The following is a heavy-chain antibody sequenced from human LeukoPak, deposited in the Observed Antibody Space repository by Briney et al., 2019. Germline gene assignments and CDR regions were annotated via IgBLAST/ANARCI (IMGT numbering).Heavy chain of an antibody. Sequence: PSETLSLTCTVSGGSISSYYWSWIRQPAGKGLEWIGRIYTSGSTNYNPSLKSRVTMSADTSKNQFSLKLSSVTAADTALYYCARESRHYDILTGYWNDAFDIWGQGTMVTVSS. D-gene: IGHD3-9*01. CDR1: GGSISSYY. CDR2: IYTSGST. J-gene: IGHJ3*02. V-gene: IGHV4-4*07. CDR3: ARESRHYDILTGYWNDAFDI.